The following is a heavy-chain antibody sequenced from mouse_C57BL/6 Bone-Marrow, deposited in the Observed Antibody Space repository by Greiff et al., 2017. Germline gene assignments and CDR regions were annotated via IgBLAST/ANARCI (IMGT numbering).Heavy chain of an antibody. D-gene: IGHD2-13*01. V-gene: IGHV1-69*01. CDR3: ARVCGDYDD. Sequence: QVQLQQPGAELVMPGASVKLSCKASGYTFTSYWMHWVKQRPGQGLEWIGEIDPSDSYPNYNQKFKGKSTLPVDKSSSTAYMQLSSLTAEDSAVYYCARVCGDYDDWGQGTTLTVAA. J-gene: IGHJ2*01. CDR2: IDPSDSYP. CDR1: GYTFTSYW.